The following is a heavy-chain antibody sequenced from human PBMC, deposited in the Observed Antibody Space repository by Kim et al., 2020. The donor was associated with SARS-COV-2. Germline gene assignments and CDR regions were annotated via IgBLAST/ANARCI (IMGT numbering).Heavy chain of an antibody. D-gene: IGHD5-18*01. CDR1: GFSFHIYA. CDR3: AKARGSSYGQSYFDY. CDR2: VGSGFST. Sequence: GGSLRLSCAASGFSFHIYAMSWIRQAPGKGLEWVSAVGSGFSTYYADSVKGRFTVSRDNSKNTVYLQMNSLRPEDTALYYCAKARGSSYGQSYFDYWGQGTLATVSS. J-gene: IGHJ4*02. V-gene: IGHV3-23*01.